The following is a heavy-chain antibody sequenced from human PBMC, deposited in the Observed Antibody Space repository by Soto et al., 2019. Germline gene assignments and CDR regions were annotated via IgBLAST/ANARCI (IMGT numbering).Heavy chain of an antibody. J-gene: IGHJ6*02. V-gene: IGHV3-30*18. CDR1: GFTFSSYG. CDR3: AKDYQRGYSGYDKYYYYGMDV. CDR2: ISYDGSNK. Sequence: GGSLRLSCAASGFTFSSYGMHWVRQAPGKGLEWVAVISYDGSNKYYADSVKGRFTISRDNSKNTLYLQMNSLRAEDTAVYYCAKDYQRGYSGYDKYYYYGMDVWGQGTTVTVSS. D-gene: IGHD5-12*01.